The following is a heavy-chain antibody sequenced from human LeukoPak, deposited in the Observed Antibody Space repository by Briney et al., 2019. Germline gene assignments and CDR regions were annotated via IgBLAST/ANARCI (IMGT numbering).Heavy chain of an antibody. CDR1: GYPFSTYE. D-gene: IGHD2-8*01. CDR3: ARDGVVQSDEGFDY. V-gene: IGHV1-8*01. Sequence: ASVKVSCKTSGYPFSTYEINWVRRAAGQGLEWMGWVHPNSGNTAYAQKFQGRVTMTRDTSISTAYMELSGLRSEDTAVYYCARDGVVQSDEGFDYWGQGTLVTVSS. CDR2: VHPNSGNT. J-gene: IGHJ4*02.